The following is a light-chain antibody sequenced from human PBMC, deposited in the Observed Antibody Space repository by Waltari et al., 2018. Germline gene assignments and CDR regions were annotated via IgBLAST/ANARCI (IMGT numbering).Light chain of an antibody. V-gene: IGKV1-13*02. CDR1: QGIRTE. CDR2: AS. J-gene: IGKJ5*01. CDR3: QQFNSYPPIT. Sequence: AIQMTQSPSPLSAYVGDRVTITCRASQGIRTELGWYQQIPGTAPKLLIYASTLEFGVPSRFSGSGSGTDFSLTIDGLQPEDFATYYCQQFNSYPPITFGQGTRLEIK.